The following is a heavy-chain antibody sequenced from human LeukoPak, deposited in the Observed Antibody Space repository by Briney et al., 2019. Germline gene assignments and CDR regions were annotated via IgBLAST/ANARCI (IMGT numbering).Heavy chain of an antibody. V-gene: IGHV3-7*03. J-gene: IGHJ5*02. Sequence: GGFLSLSCVASGFSFSSFWMTWVRQAPGKGLEWVASIKQHASEKHYVDSVKGRFTISRDDARNSVSLHMSSLRDDDTALYYCTRGGSSYYAGWSDPWGQGSLVTVSS. D-gene: IGHD3-10*01. CDR1: GFSFSSFW. CDR2: IKQHASEK. CDR3: TRGGSSYYAGWSDP.